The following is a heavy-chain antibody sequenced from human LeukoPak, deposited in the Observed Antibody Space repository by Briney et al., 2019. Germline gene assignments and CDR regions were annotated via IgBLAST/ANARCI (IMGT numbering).Heavy chain of an antibody. D-gene: IGHD3-3*01. J-gene: IGHJ4*02. CDR3: ARDAFFLEWLLTH. Sequence: MAGGSLRLSCAASGFSFDSYTMNWVRQAPGKGLEWVSSVSSTSSYIYYADSVKGRFTISRDNAKNSLYLQMNSLRAEDTAVYFCARDAFFLEWLLTHWGQGTLVTVSS. V-gene: IGHV3-21*01. CDR2: VSSTSSYI. CDR1: GFSFDSYT.